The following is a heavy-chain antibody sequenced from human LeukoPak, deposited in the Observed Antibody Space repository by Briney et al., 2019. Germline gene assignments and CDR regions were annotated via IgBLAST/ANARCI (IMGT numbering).Heavy chain of an antibody. D-gene: IGHD1-26*01. Sequence: SETLSLTCAVYGGSFSGYYWSWIRQPPGKGLEWIGEINHSGSTNYNPSLKSRVTISVDTSKNQFSLKLSSVTAADTAVYYCARRVNIVGADYWGQGTLVTVSS. CDR1: GGSFSGYY. CDR3: ARRVNIVGADY. CDR2: INHSGST. V-gene: IGHV4-34*01. J-gene: IGHJ4*02.